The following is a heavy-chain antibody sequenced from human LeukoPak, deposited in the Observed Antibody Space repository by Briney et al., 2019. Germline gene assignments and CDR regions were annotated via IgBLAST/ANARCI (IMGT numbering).Heavy chain of an antibody. CDR2: IYYSGST. Sequence: SETLSLTCTVSGGSISSGDYYWSWIRQPPGKGLEWIGYIYYSGSTYYNPSLKSRVTISVDTSKNQFSLKLSSVTAADTAVYYCARTNPRNYYDSSGESFDYWGQGTLVTVSS. V-gene: IGHV4-30-4*08. D-gene: IGHD3-22*01. CDR3: ARTNPRNYYDSSGESFDY. J-gene: IGHJ4*02. CDR1: GGSISSGDYY.